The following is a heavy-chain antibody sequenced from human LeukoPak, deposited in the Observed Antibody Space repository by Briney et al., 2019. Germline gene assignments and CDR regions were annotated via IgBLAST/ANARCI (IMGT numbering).Heavy chain of an antibody. CDR2: IYYSGSA. V-gene: IGHV4-59*01. D-gene: IGHD2-2*01. J-gene: IGHJ4*02. Sequence: SETLSLTCTVSGGSISSYYWSWIRQPSGKGLEWIGYIYYSGSANYNPSLKSRVTISVDTSKNQFSLKLSSVTAADTAVYYCARYRLGYCSSTSCYAGYYFDYWGQGTLVTVSS. CDR3: ARYRLGYCSSTSCYAGYYFDY. CDR1: GGSISSYY.